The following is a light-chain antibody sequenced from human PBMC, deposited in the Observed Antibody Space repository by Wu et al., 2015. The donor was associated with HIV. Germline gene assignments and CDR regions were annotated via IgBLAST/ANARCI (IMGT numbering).Light chain of an antibody. J-gene: IGKJ4*01. V-gene: IGKV3D-20*01. CDR3: QQYGSSPLT. Sequence: EVVLTQSPATLSLSPGERATFSCGASQTVNSNYLAWYQHRPGLAPRLLIYDLSTRATGIPDRFSGSGSGTEFTLTISRLEPEDFAIYYCQQYGSSPLTFGGGTKVEI. CDR2: DLS. CDR1: QTVNSNY.